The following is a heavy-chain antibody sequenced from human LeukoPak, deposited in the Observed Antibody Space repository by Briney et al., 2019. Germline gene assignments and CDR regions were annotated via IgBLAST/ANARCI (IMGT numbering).Heavy chain of an antibody. CDR3: ARKGVAAARHNWFDP. CDR2: INHSGST. D-gene: IGHD6-13*01. Sequence: SESLSLTCAVYGGSFSGYYWSWIRQPPGKGLEWIGEINHSGSTNYNPSLKSRVTISVDTSKNQFSLKLSSVTAADTAVYYCARKGVAAARHNWFDPWGQGTLVTVSS. J-gene: IGHJ5*02. CDR1: GGSFSGYY. V-gene: IGHV4-34*01.